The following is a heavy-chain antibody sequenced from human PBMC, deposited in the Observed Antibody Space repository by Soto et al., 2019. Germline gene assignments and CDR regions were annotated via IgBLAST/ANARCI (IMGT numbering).Heavy chain of an antibody. V-gene: IGHV5-51*01. J-gene: IGHJ3*02. CDR1: GNSFSTYW. CDR3: ARARVATPRLEDPFDI. Sequence: PLESLKISCKGSGNSFSTYWLALVRQMPGKGLEYMGIIYPGDSDTRYSPSFQGQVTISADKSINTAYLQWSSLKASDTAMYYCARARVATPRLEDPFDIWGQGTMVTVSS. D-gene: IGHD5-12*01. CDR2: IYPGDSDT.